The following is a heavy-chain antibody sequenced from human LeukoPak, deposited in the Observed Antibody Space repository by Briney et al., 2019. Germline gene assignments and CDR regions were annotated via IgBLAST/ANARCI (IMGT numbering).Heavy chain of an antibody. J-gene: IGHJ5*02. CDR1: DGSISNSDYY. Sequence: SETLSLTCTVSDGSISNSDYYWDWIRQPPGKGLEWIGSINYRGSTYYNPSLESRVTISVDTSKNQFSLKMSSVTAADTAVYYCARVGRNVVVVAATYSNWFDPWGQGTLVTVSS. CDR2: INYRGST. D-gene: IGHD2-15*01. V-gene: IGHV4-39*01. CDR3: ARVGRNVVVVAATYSNWFDP.